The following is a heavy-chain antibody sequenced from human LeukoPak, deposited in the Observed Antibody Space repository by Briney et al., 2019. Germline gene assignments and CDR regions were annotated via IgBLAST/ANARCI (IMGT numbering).Heavy chain of an antibody. J-gene: IGHJ3*02. CDR3: ARSSGPTYDAFDI. D-gene: IGHD3-22*01. CDR2: ISYDGSNK. V-gene: IGHV3-30-3*01. CDR1: GFTFSSHA. Sequence: GGSLRLSCAASGFTFSSHAMHWVRQAPGKGLEWVAVISYDGSNKYYADSVKGRFTISRDNSKNTLYLQMNSLRAEDTAVYYCARSSGPTYDAFDIWGQGTMVTVSS.